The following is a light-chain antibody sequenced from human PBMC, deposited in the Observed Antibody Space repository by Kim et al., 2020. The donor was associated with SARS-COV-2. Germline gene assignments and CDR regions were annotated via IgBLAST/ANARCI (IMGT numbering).Light chain of an antibody. CDR1: KLGDKY. CDR2: QDS. Sequence: PGQTAGLTCSGDKLGDKYACWYQQKPGQSPVLGIYQDSKRPSGIPERFSGSNSGNTATLTISGTQAMDEADYYCQAWDSSTLHVVFGGGTQLTVL. V-gene: IGLV3-1*01. J-gene: IGLJ2*01. CDR3: QAWDSSTLHVV.